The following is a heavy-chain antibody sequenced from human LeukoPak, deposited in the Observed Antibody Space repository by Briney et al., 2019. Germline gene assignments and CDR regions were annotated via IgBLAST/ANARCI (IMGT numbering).Heavy chain of an antibody. J-gene: IGHJ5*02. V-gene: IGHV3-30*18. CDR2: ISYDGSNK. CDR1: GFTFSSYG. D-gene: IGHD2-15*01. Sequence: GGSLRLSCAASGFTFSSYGMHWVRRAPGKGLEWVAVISYDGSNKYYADSVKGRFTISRDNSKNTLYLQMNSLRAEDTAVYYCAKDLERYCSGGSCSGPFDPWGQGTLVTVSS. CDR3: AKDLERYCSGGSCSGPFDP.